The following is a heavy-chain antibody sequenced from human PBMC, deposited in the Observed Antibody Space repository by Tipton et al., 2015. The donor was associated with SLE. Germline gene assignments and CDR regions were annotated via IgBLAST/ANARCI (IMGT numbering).Heavy chain of an antibody. Sequence: ALRLSCAASGFTFSSYSMNWVRQHPGKGLEWIGYIYYSGSTYYNPSLKSRVTISVDTSKNQFSLKLSSVTAADTAVYYCARVSRFLEWLPLDYWGQGTLVTVSS. D-gene: IGHD3-3*01. J-gene: IGHJ4*02. CDR3: ARVSRFLEWLPLDY. CDR2: IYYSGST. CDR1: GFTFSSYS. V-gene: IGHV4-59*12.